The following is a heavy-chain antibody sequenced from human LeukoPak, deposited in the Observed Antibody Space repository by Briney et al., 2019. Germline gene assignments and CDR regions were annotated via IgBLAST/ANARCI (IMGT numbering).Heavy chain of an antibody. J-gene: IGHJ3*02. CDR3: ARERIHLERRGAFDI. CDR2: IHYGGTT. D-gene: IGHD1-1*01. Sequence: SETLSLTCTVSGGSISSHYWGWVRQTPGKGLEWIGSIHYGGTTYYNPSLRSRVAISVDTSTNQISLNLRSVSAADTALFYCARERIHLERRGAFDIWGHGTTVSVSS. CDR1: GGSISSHY. V-gene: IGHV4-39*07.